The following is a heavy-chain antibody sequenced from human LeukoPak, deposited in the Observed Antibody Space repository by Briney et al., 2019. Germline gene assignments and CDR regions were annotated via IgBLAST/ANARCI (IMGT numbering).Heavy chain of an antibody. V-gene: IGHV4-59*08. CDR1: GGSISSYY. CDR2: ISDIGSI. CDR3: AGHHPRNTVDF. Sequence: KRSATLSLTGAVAGGSISSYYWSWIRPPPGKGLGGIAYISDIGSINYNPSLKSRVTISLDTSKNQFSLKLSSVTAADTAVYYCAGHHPRNTVDFWGQGTVVTVSS. J-gene: IGHJ4*02. D-gene: IGHD2-8*02.